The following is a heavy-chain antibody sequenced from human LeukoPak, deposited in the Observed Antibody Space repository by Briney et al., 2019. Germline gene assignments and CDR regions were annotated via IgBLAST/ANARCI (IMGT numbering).Heavy chain of an antibody. CDR3: ARDRDYYDCSGYDY. V-gene: IGHV3-33*01. D-gene: IGHD3-22*01. J-gene: IGHJ4*02. CDR1: GFTFSSYG. Sequence: GGSLRLSCAASGFTFSSYGMHWVRQAPGKGLEWVAVIWYDGSNKYYAVSVKGRFTIYRDNSKNTLYLQMNSQRAEDTAVYYCARDRDYYDCSGYDYWGQGTLVTVSS. CDR2: IWYDGSNK.